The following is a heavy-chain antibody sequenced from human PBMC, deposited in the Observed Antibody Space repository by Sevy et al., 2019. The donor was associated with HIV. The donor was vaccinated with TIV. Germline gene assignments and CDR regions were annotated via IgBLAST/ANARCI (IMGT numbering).Heavy chain of an antibody. Sequence: GGSLRLSCAASGFTFSSYAMHWVRQAPGKGLEWVAVISYDGSNKYYADSVKGRFTISRDNSKNTLYLQMNSLGAEDTAVYYCARGVRGRITIFGGTNYYYYGMDVWGQGTTVTASS. D-gene: IGHD3-3*01. CDR3: ARGVRGRITIFGGTNYYYYGMDV. J-gene: IGHJ6*02. CDR1: GFTFSSYA. CDR2: ISYDGSNK. V-gene: IGHV3-30-3*01.